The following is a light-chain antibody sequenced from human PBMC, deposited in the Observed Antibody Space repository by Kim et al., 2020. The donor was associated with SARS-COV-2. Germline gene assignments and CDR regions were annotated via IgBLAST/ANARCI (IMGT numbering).Light chain of an antibody. CDR2: CAS. CDR1: QSVSSN. Sequence: SVSPGESATLSCRARQSVSSNLAGYRPKPGQAPRLLIYCASTRSTGIPARFSGSGFGTEFTLTISSLQSEDFAVYYGHQYNNWRTFGQVTKVDI. J-gene: IGKJ1*01. V-gene: IGKV3-15*01. CDR3: HQYNNWRT.